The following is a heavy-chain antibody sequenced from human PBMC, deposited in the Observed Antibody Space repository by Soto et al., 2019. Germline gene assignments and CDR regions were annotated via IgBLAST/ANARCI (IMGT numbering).Heavy chain of an antibody. CDR1: GYTFTGYY. J-gene: IGHJ3*02. CDR2: INPNSGGT. D-gene: IGHD6-13*01. CDR3: ARDESAAGTSRGAFDI. Sequence: ASVKVSCKASGYTFTGYYMHWVRQAPGQGLEWMGWINPNSGGTNYAQKFQGWVTITRDTSISTAYMELSRLRSDDTAVYYCARDESAAGTSRGAFDIWGQGTMVTVSS. V-gene: IGHV1-2*04.